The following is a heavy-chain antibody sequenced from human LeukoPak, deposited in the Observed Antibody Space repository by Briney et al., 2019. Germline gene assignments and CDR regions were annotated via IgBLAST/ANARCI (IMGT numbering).Heavy chain of an antibody. J-gene: IGHJ6*04. CDR3: ARALGVTPPYYFSYGMDV. CDR1: GFTFSSYW. CDR2: IKQDGIEK. V-gene: IGHV3-7*03. D-gene: IGHD2-21*02. Sequence: PGGSLRLSCAASGFTFSSYWMTWVRQAPGKGLEWVANIKQDGIEKYYVDSVKGRFTISRDNAENSMYLQMNSLRAEDTAVYFCARALGVTPPYYFSYGMDVWGKGATDTVSS.